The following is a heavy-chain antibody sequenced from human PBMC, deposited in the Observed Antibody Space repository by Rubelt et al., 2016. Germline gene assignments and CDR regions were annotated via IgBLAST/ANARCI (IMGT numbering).Heavy chain of an antibody. CDR1: GFTFSSYS. D-gene: IGHD1-26*01. J-gene: IGHJ6*02. Sequence: EVQLVESGGGLVQPGGSLKLSCAASGFTFSSYSMNWVRQAPGKGLEWVSSISSSSSYIYYADSVKGRFTISRDNAKNSLYLQMNSLRAEDTAVYYCARTLMGATPYYYGMDVWGQGTTVTVSS. CDR3: ARTLMGATPYYYGMDV. V-gene: IGHV3-21*01. CDR2: ISSSSSYI.